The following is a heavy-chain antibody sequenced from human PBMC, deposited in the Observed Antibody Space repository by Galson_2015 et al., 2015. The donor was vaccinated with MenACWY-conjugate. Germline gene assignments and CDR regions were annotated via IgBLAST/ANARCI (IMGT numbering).Heavy chain of an antibody. CDR1: GFSVRTNGGG. D-gene: IGHD3-22*01. Sequence: PALVKPTRTRTLPCTFSGFSVRTNGGGGGWIRQPPGKALEGLALIYWDDDKGYNPPLQIRLTITKETYKNQVVLKVTNVEPVDKAPYYCNRPSSGYYFFDIWGHGTPVTVSS. CDR3: NRPSSGYYFFDI. J-gene: IGHJ4*01. CDR2: IYWDDDK. V-gene: IGHV2-5*02.